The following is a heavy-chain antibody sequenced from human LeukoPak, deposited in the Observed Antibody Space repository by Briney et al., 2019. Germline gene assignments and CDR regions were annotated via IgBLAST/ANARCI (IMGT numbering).Heavy chain of an antibody. D-gene: IGHD2-2*01. Sequence: GSSVKVSCKASGGTFSSYAITWVRQAPGQGLEWMGWINPNSGGTNYAQKFQGRVTMTRDTSISTAYMELSRLRSDDTAVYYCARIVVVPAAMQALGYWGQGTLVTVSS. J-gene: IGHJ4*02. CDR3: ARIVVVPAAMQALGY. V-gene: IGHV1-2*02. CDR2: INPNSGGT. CDR1: GGTFSSYA.